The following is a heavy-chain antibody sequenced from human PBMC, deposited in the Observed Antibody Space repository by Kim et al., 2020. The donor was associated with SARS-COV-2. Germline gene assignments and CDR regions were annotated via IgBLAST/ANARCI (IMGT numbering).Heavy chain of an antibody. CDR1: GFTFSSYE. V-gene: IGHV3-48*03. Sequence: GGSLRLSCAASGFTFSSYEMNWVRQAPGKGLEWVSYISSSGSTTYYADSVKGRFTISRDNAKNSLYLQMNSLRAEDTAVYYCAREDSSGWSRVDYWGQGTRVTVSS. CDR2: ISSSGSTT. CDR3: AREDSSGWSRVDY. J-gene: IGHJ4*02. D-gene: IGHD6-19*01.